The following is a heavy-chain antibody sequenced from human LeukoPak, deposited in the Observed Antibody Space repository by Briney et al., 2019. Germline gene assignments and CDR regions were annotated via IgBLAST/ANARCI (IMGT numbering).Heavy chain of an antibody. J-gene: IGHJ4*02. V-gene: IGHV4-34*01. D-gene: IGHD6-13*01. CDR3: ASWITAAAGTRDY. Sequence: SETLSLTCAVYGGSFSGYYWSWIRQPPGKGLEWIGEINHSGSTNYNPSLKSRVTISVDTSKNQFSLKLSSVTAADTAVYYCASWITAAAGTRDYWGQGTLVTVSS. CDR2: INHSGST. CDR1: GGSFSGYY.